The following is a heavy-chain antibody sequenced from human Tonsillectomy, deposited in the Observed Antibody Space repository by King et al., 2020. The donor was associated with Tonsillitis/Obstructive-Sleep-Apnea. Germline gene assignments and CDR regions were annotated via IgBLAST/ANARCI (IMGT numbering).Heavy chain of an antibody. CDR3: AKGYSGNYQAFDY. CDR2: ISASSATT. D-gene: IGHD1-7*01. CDR1: GFTFSSSA. V-gene: IGHV3-23*04. Sequence: VQLVESGGGLVQPGGSLRLSCAASGFTFSSSAMSWVRQAPGKGLEWVSGISASSATTYYVDSVKSRFTVSRDNPQNTLYLQMNSLRVEDTAVYYCAKGYSGNYQAFDYWGQGTLVAVSS. J-gene: IGHJ4*02.